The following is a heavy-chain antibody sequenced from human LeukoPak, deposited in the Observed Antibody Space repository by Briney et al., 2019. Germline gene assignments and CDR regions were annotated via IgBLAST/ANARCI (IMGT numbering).Heavy chain of an antibody. CDR3: ARRGIRSTADY. D-gene: IGHD3-16*01. CDR1: GGSIGSYY. Sequence: SETLSLTCTVSGGSIGSYYWSWIRQPPGKGLEWIGEINHSGSTNYNPSLKSRVTISVDTSKNQFSLKLSSVTAADTAVYYCARRGIRSTADYWGQGTLVTVSS. V-gene: IGHV4-34*01. CDR2: INHSGST. J-gene: IGHJ4*02.